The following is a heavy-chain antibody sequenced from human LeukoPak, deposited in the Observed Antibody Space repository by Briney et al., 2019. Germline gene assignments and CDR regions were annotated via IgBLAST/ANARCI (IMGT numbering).Heavy chain of an antibody. CDR1: GYTFTGFY. Sequence: ASVKVSCKASGYTFTGFYMHWVRQAPGQGLEWMGRVNPNSGGTNYAQKFQGRVTMTRDTSISTAYMELTGLRSDDTAVYYCARLITGTTDGVYYFDSWGQGTLVTVSS. J-gene: IGHJ4*02. CDR2: VNPNSGGT. CDR3: ARLITGTTDGVYYFDS. D-gene: IGHD1-7*01. V-gene: IGHV1-2*06.